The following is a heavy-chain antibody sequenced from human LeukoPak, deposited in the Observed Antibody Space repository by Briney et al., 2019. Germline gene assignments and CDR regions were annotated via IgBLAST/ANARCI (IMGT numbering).Heavy chain of an antibody. CDR3: ARRATMVRGVIITRTGRWFDP. V-gene: IGHV4-38-2*02. CDR1: GYSISSGYY. D-gene: IGHD3-10*01. J-gene: IGHJ5*02. CDR2: LYHSGDT. Sequence: SETLSLTCSVSGYSISSGYYWGWIRQSPETGLEWLGSLYHSGDTYYNPSLKSRVTISVDTSENQFSLKLSSVTAADTAVYYCARRATMVRGVIITRTGRWFDPWGQGTLVTVSS.